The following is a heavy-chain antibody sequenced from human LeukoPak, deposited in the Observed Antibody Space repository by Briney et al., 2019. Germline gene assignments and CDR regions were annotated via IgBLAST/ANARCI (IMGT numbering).Heavy chain of an antibody. Sequence: ASVKVSCKVSGYTLTELSMHWVRQAPGKGLEWMGGFDPEDGETIYAQKFQGRVTMTEDTSTDTAYMGLSSLRSEDTAVYYCATDRAWLRRSGYYYYGMDVWGQGTTVTVSS. D-gene: IGHD5-12*01. CDR3: ATDRAWLRRSGYYYYGMDV. CDR1: GYTLTELS. V-gene: IGHV1-24*01. CDR2: FDPEDGET. J-gene: IGHJ6*02.